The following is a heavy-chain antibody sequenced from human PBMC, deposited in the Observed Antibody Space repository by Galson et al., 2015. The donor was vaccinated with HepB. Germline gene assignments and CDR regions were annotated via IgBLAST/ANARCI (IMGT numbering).Heavy chain of an antibody. Sequence: SLRLSCAASGFTFSSYAMSWVRQAPGKGLEWVSAISGSGGSTYYADSVKGRFTISRDNSKNTLYLQMNSLRAEDTAVYYCASENLDNLGSGSFNWGQGTLVTVSS. V-gene: IGHV3-23*01. CDR3: ASENLDNLGSGSFN. CDR2: ISGSGGST. D-gene: IGHD3-10*01. CDR1: GFTFSSYA. J-gene: IGHJ4*02.